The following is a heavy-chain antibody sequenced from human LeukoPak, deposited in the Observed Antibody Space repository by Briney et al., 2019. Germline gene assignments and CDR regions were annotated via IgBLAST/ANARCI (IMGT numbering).Heavy chain of an antibody. CDR3: ANPPTTDYDYVWGSYRLGDDAFDI. CDR1: GFTFSSYA. CDR2: ISGSGGST. J-gene: IGHJ3*02. V-gene: IGHV3-23*01. Sequence: GGSLRLSCAASGFTFSSYAMSWVRQAPGKGMEWVSAISGSGGSTYYADSVKGRFTISRDNSKNTLYLQMNSLRAEDTAVYYCANPPTTDYDYVWGSYRLGDDAFDIWGQGTMVTVSS. D-gene: IGHD3-16*02.